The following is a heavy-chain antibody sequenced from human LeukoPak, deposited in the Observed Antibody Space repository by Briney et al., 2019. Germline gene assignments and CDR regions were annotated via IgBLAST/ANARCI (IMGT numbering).Heavy chain of an antibody. J-gene: IGHJ4*02. Sequence: AGGSLRLSCAASGFTFSSYGMHWVRQAPGKGLEWVSVISHDGSNKYYADSLKGRFTISRDNSKNTLYLQMDSLRVEDTAVYYCAGWRGSASGSFSGPLDYWGQGALVTVSS. CDR3: AGWRGSASGSFSGPLDY. V-gene: IGHV3-30*19. CDR2: ISHDGSNK. CDR1: GFTFSSYG. D-gene: IGHD3-10*01.